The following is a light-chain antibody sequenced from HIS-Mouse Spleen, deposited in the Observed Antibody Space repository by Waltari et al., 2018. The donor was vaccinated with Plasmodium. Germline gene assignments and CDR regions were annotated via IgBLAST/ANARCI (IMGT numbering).Light chain of an antibody. Sequence: DIQMTQSPSSLSASVGDRVTITCQASQSISSYLNWYQQKPGKAPKLLIYAASILQSGVPSRFSGSGSGTDFTLTISSLQPEYFATYYCQQSYSTWTFGQGTKVEIK. CDR3: QQSYSTWT. J-gene: IGKJ1*01. CDR1: QSISSY. V-gene: IGKV1-39*01. CDR2: AAS.